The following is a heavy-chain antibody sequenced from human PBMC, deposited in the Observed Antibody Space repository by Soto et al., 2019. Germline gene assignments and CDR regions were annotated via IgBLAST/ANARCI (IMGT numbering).Heavy chain of an antibody. CDR3: ARDGVGANN. Sequence: CVRQAPGKGLEWVSAISGPATSTYYVDSVKGRFTISRDNSKNTVYLQMNSLRAEDTAVYFCARDGVGANNWGQGALVTVSS. J-gene: IGHJ4*02. D-gene: IGHD1-26*01. V-gene: IGHV3-23*01. CDR2: ISGPATST.